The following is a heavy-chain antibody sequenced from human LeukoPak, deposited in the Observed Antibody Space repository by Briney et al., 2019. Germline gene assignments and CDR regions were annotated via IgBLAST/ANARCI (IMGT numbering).Heavy chain of an antibody. J-gene: IGHJ4*02. V-gene: IGHV4-38-2*02. CDR1: GYSISSGYY. CDR3: ARHRLSGYYDTGGHYNFDY. CDR2: IYHSGST. D-gene: IGHD3-22*01. Sequence: SETLSLTCTVSGYSISSGYYWGWIRQPPGKGLEWIGSIYHSGSTYYNPSLKSRVTISVDTSKNQFSLKLSSVTAADTAVYYCARHRLSGYYDTGGHYNFDYWGQGTLVTVSS.